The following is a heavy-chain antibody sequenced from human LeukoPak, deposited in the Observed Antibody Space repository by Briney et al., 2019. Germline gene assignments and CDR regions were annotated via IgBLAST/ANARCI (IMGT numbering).Heavy chain of an antibody. D-gene: IGHD5-24*01. V-gene: IGHV3-7*04. CDR3: TRVGYIDEGIDY. CDR1: GFTFSNYA. CDR2: IKQDGSKK. J-gene: IGHJ4*02. Sequence: GGSLRLSCAASGFTFSNYAMTWVRQAPGKGLEWVANIKQDGSKKSYVDSVKGRFTISRDNAKNSLYLQMNSLRAEDTAIYYCTRVGYIDEGIDYWGQGTLVTVSS.